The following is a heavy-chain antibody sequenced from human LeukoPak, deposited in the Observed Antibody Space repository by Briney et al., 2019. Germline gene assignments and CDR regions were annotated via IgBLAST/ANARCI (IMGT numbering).Heavy chain of an antibody. CDR3: ARDYLPMVPGVTHQTIDY. D-gene: IGHD3-10*01. Sequence: PGGSLRLSCAASGFTFSSYSMNWVRQAPGKGLEWVSSISSSSSYIYYADSVKGRFTISRDNAKNSLYLQMNSLRAEETAVYYCARDYLPMVPGVTHQTIDYWGQGTLVTVSS. J-gene: IGHJ4*02. CDR1: GFTFSSYS. CDR2: ISSSSSYI. V-gene: IGHV3-21*01.